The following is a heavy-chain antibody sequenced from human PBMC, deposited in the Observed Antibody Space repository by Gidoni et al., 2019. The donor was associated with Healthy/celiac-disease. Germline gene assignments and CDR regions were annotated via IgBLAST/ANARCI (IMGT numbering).Heavy chain of an antibody. D-gene: IGHD6-6*01. Sequence: QVHLVASGGAVVQPGRSLIPSCAASGFPFSSYAMHWVRQAPGKGLEWVAVISNDGSNKYYADSVKGRFTISRDNSKNTLYLQMNSLRAEDTAVYYCARGSIAAPFDYWGQGTLVTVSS. V-gene: IGHV3-30-3*01. CDR1: GFPFSSYA. CDR2: ISNDGSNK. CDR3: ARGSIAAPFDY. J-gene: IGHJ4*02.